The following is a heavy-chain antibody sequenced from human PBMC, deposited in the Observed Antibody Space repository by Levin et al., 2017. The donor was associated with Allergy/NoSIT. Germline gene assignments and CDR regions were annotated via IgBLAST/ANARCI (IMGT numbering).Heavy chain of an antibody. CDR1: GGSISRGGYS. CDR3: ARVAGYSYGYYFDY. J-gene: IGHJ4*02. D-gene: IGHD5-18*01. Sequence: SETLSLTCAVSGGSISRGGYSWSWIRQPPGKGLEWIGNIYLSGRTNDIPSLKSRVTMSVDRSKNQFSLKLSYVTAADTAVYYCARVAGYSYGYYFDYWGPGTLVTVSS. V-gene: IGHV4-30-2*01. CDR2: IYLSGRT.